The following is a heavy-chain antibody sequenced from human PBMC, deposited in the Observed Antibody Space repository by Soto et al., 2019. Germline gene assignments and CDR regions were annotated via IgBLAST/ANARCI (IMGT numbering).Heavy chain of an antibody. CDR2: IKSKTDDEAT. CDR3: TPSGSDTTMVNYFDY. D-gene: IGHD5-18*01. J-gene: IGHJ4*02. Sequence: EVQLEESGGGLVKPGGSLRLSCAASGFTFSNAWMSWVRQAPGKGLEWVGRIKSKTDDEATDYATPVKGRFTVSRDDSKNTLYLQMNSLKPEDTAVYFCTPSGSDTTMVNYFDYWGQGTLVTVSS. V-gene: IGHV3-15*01. CDR1: GFTFSNAW.